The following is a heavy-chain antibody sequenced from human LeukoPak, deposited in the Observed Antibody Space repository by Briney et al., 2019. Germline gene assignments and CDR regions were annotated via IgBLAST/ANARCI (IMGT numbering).Heavy chain of an antibody. CDR1: GGTFSNYA. D-gene: IGHD6-19*01. CDR2: IIPIFGTA. J-gene: IGHJ4*02. CDR3: ARGRGGYSSGWYPPFDY. V-gene: IGHV1-69*13. Sequence: GASVKVSCKASGGTFSNYAISWVRQVPGQGLGWMGGIIPIFGTANYAQRFQGRVTITADESTSTAYMELSSLRSEDTAVYYCARGRGGYSSGWYPPFDYWGQGTLVTVSS.